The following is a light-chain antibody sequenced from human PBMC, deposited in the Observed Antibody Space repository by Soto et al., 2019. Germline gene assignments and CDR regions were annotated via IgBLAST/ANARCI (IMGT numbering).Light chain of an antibody. CDR2: DVT. J-gene: IGLJ2*01. Sequence: QSVLTQPASVSGSPGQSITISCTGTSFDVGGYNYVSWYQQHPGKAPKTLIYDVTNRPSGISNRFSGSKSSNTASLTVSGLQAEDEGEYFCSSYSVSHNHVVFGGGTKLTVL. CDR1: SFDVGGYNY. CDR3: SSYSVSHNHVV. V-gene: IGLV2-14*03.